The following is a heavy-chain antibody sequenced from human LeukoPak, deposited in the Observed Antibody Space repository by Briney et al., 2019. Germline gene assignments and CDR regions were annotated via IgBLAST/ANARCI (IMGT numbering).Heavy chain of an antibody. D-gene: IGHD6-13*01. CDR1: GGSFSGYY. V-gene: IGHV4-34*01. J-gene: IGHJ4*02. Sequence: SETLSLTCAVYGGSFSGYYWSWIRQPPGKGLEWIGEINHSGSTNYNPSLKSRVTISVDTSKNQFSLKLSSVTAADTAVYYCASSIAAAGHDYRGQGTLVTVSS. CDR3: ASSIAAAGHDY. CDR2: INHSGST.